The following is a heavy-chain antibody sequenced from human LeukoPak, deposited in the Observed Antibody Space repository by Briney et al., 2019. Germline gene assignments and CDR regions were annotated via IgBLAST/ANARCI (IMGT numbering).Heavy chain of an antibody. Sequence: GASVKVSCKASGYTFTSYAMNWVRQAPGQGLEWMGIINPSGGSTSYAQKFQGRVTMTRDTSTSTVYMELSSLRSEDTAVYYCARSDPLLGGCLDYWGQGTLVTVSS. J-gene: IGHJ4*02. CDR2: INPSGGST. V-gene: IGHV1-46*01. D-gene: IGHD6-19*01. CDR1: GYTFTSYA. CDR3: ARSDPLLGGCLDY.